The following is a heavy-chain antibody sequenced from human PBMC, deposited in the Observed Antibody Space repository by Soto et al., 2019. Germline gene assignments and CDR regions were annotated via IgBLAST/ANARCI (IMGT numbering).Heavy chain of an antibody. Sequence: ASVKVSCKASGYTFTSYGISWVRQAPGQGLEWMGWISAYNGNTNYAQKLQGRVTMTTDTSTSTAYMELRSLRSDDTAVYYCARTYYDFWSGYFREYYYGMDVWGHGTTVTVSS. J-gene: IGHJ6*02. CDR2: ISAYNGNT. D-gene: IGHD3-3*01. V-gene: IGHV1-18*01. CDR1: GYTFTSYG. CDR3: ARTYYDFWSGYFREYYYGMDV.